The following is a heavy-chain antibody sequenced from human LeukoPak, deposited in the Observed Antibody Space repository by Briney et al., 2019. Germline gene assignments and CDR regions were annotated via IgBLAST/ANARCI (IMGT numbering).Heavy chain of an antibody. CDR2: INHSGST. CDR1: GGSFSGYY. D-gene: IGHD6-13*01. J-gene: IGHJ6*04. CDR3: ARAAAGSWYYYGMDV. V-gene: IGHV4-34*01. Sequence: SETLSLTCAVYGGSFSGYYWSWIRQSPGKGLEWIGEINHSGSTNYNPSLKSRVTISVDTSKNQFSLKLSSVTAADTAVYYCARAAAGSWYYYGMDVWGKGTTVTVSS.